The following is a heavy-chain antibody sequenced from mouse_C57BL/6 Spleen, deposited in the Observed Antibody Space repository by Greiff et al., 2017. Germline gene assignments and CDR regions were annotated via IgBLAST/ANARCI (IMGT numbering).Heavy chain of an antibody. V-gene: IGHV1-69*01. D-gene: IGHD2-4*01. CDR2: IDPSDSYT. CDR3: ARNDYDPYYFDY. Sequence: QVQLQQPGAELVMPGASVKLSCKASGYTFTSYWMHWVKQRPGQGLEWIGEIDPSDSYTNYNQKFKGKSTLTVDKSSSTAYMQLSSLTSEDSAVYYCARNDYDPYYFDYWGQGTTLTVSS. J-gene: IGHJ2*01. CDR1: GYTFTSYW.